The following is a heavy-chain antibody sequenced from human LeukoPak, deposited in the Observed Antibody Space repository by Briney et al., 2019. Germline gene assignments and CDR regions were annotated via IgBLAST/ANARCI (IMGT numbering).Heavy chain of an antibody. D-gene: IGHD1-26*01. V-gene: IGHV3-30*18. CDR1: GFTFSSSG. Sequence: GGSPRLSCAASGFTFSSSGMHWVRQAPGKGLEWPAVISNDGSNKYYADSVKGRFTISRDNPKNTLYLEMNSLRAEDTAVYYCAKRGGSYFDYWGQGTLVTVSS. J-gene: IGHJ4*02. CDR2: ISNDGSNK. CDR3: AKRGGSYFDY.